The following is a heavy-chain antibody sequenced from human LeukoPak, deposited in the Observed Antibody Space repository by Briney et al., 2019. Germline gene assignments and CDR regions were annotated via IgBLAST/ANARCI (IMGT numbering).Heavy chain of an antibody. J-gene: IGHJ5*02. CDR2: INPSGGST. V-gene: IGHV1-46*01. CDR1: GYTFTSYY. CDR3: ARGAEYYDILTGQWPIREGFDP. D-gene: IGHD3-9*01. Sequence: GASVKVSCKASGYTFTSYYMHWVRQAPGQGLEWMGIINPSGGSTSYAQKFQGRVTMTRDTSTSTVYMELSSLRSEDTAVYYCARGAEYYDILTGQWPIREGFDPWGQGTLVTVSS.